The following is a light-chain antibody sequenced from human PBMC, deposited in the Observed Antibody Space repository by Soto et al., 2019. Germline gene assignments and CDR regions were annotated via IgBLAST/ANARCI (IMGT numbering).Light chain of an antibody. CDR2: GAS. J-gene: IGKJ5*01. CDR3: QQYNSGPYT. V-gene: IGKV3-15*01. CDR1: HSVSSE. Sequence: EILITQSPATLSVSPGDRATLSCWASHSVSSELAWYQQKPGQAPRLLIYGASTRATGVPARFSGSGSGTEFTLTISSLQSEDFAVYYCQQYNSGPYTFGQGTRLEIK.